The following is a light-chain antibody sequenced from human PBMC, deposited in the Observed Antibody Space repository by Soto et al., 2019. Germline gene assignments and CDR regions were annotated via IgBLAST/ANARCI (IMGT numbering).Light chain of an antibody. J-gene: IGKJ1*01. Sequence: EIVLTQSPATLSLSPGERATLSCRASQSVIIYLAWYQQKPGQAPRLLIYQTSIRAAGIPARLSASGSGTDFTLTISDVQPEDFALYYCHQRQSWPRTFGQGTKVDI. CDR1: QSVIIY. CDR3: HQRQSWPRT. V-gene: IGKV3-11*01. CDR2: QTS.